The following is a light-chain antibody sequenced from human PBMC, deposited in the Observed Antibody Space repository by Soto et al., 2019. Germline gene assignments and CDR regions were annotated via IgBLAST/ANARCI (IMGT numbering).Light chain of an antibody. V-gene: IGLV2-14*01. Sequence: QSALTQPASVSGSPGQSISISCTGTSSDIGGYNYVSWYQRHPGKAHKLMIYDVTYRPSGVSNRFSGSKSGNTASLTISGLQAGDEADYYCSSYTSSSTYVFGTGTKLTVL. CDR1: SSDIGGYNY. CDR3: SSYTSSSTYV. CDR2: DVT. J-gene: IGLJ1*01.